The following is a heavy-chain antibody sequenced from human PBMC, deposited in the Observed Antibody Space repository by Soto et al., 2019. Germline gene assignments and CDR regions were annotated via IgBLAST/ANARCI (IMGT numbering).Heavy chain of an antibody. Sequence: GSLRLSFVASGFTLRNFVIIWVHPSPGKGLGWVSVISDSGNTYYADSVKGRFTISRDNSKNTLYLLMNSLRAEDTAVYYCAKAQGSGSYGPRDNWGQGTLVTVSS. CDR3: AKAQGSGSYGPRDN. D-gene: IGHD3-10*01. CDR2: ISDSGNT. V-gene: IGHV3-23*01. J-gene: IGHJ4*02. CDR1: GFTLRNFV.